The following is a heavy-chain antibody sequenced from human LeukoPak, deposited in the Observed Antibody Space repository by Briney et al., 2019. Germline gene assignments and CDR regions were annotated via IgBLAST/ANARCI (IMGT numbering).Heavy chain of an antibody. D-gene: IGHD2/OR15-2a*01. CDR1: GFTFSSNW. V-gene: IGHV3-74*01. J-gene: IGHJ3*02. Sequence: GGSLRLSCAASGFTFSSNWMHWVRQAPGKGLVWVSRINPDGSSTSYADSVKGRFTISRDNAKNTLYLQMNSLGAEDTAVYFCAARLLIDAFDIWGQGTMVTVSS. CDR2: INPDGSST. CDR3: AARLLIDAFDI.